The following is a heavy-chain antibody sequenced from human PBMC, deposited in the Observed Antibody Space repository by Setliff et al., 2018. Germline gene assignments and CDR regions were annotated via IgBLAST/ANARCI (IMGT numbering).Heavy chain of an antibody. J-gene: IGHJ4*02. CDR2: TYSDGRT. D-gene: IGHD3-10*01. CDR3: RLWFEETWRDY. Sequence: PGGSLRLSCEGSGYTFSNYFMSWFRQAPGKGLEWVSVTYSDGRTNYADSVKGRFTISRDNSKNTIDLQVNSLRAEDTAVYYCRLWFEETWRDYWGQGTLVTVSS. CDR1: GYTFSNYF. V-gene: IGHV3-53*01.